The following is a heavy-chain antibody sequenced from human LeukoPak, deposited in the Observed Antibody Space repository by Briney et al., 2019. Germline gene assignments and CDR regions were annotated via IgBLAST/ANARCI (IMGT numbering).Heavy chain of an antibody. CDR3: ARSHPNLGYCTSTSCYNWFDT. J-gene: IGHJ5*02. D-gene: IGHD2-2*01. Sequence: GSGPTLMKQTQTLTLPCSFSVYSVRTRGVGVGWIRQPPGKALESHALLYWDDGRCYWPSLRIRLTITRDTSKIQVVLTMINMDPVDTATHYCARSHPNLGYCTSTSCYNWFDTWGQGTRVTVSS. CDR1: VYSVRTRGVG. V-gene: IGHV2-5*02. CDR2: LYWDDGR.